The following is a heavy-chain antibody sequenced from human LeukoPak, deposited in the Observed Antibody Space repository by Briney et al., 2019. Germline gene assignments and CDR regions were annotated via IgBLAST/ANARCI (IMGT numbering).Heavy chain of an antibody. J-gene: IGHJ5*02. Sequence: SETLSLTCAVYGGSFSGYYWSRIRQPPGKGLEWIGEINHSGSTNYNPSLKSRVTISVDTSKNQFSLKLSSVTAADTAVYYCARGSNYYDSGKGWFDPWGQGTLVTVSS. CDR1: GGSFSGYY. CDR3: ARGSNYYDSGKGWFDP. D-gene: IGHD3-10*01. CDR2: INHSGST. V-gene: IGHV4-34*01.